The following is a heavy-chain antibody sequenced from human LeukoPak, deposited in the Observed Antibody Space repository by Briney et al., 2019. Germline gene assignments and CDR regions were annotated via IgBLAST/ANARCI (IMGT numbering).Heavy chain of an antibody. CDR1: GDSVSSNSAA. CDR2: TYYRSQWYN. CDR3: ARAYYYDSRIDP. D-gene: IGHD3-22*01. Sequence: SQTLSLTCAISGDSVSSNSAAWNWIRQSPSRGLEWLGRTYYRSQWYNDYAVSVKSRITINPDTSKNQFSLQLSSVTAADTAVYYCARAYYYDSRIDPWGQGILVTVSS. J-gene: IGHJ5*02. V-gene: IGHV6-1*01.